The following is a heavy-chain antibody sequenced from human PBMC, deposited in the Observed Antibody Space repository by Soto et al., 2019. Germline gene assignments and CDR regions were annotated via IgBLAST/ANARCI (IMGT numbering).Heavy chain of an antibody. V-gene: IGHV3-9*01. Sequence: EVQLVESGGGLVQPGRSLRLSCAASGFTFDDYAMHWVRQAPGKGLEWVSGINWNSGSIGYADSVKGRFTISRDIAKNSLYLQMNSLRTEDTALYYCAKGYNCDRSGNRDYWRQGTLLTVSS. J-gene: IGHJ4*02. D-gene: IGHD3-22*01. CDR1: GFTFDDYA. CDR3: AKGYNCDRSGNRDY. CDR2: INWNSGSI.